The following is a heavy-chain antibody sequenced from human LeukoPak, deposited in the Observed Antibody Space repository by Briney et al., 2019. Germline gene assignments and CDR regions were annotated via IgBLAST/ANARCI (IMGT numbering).Heavy chain of an antibody. J-gene: IGHJ4*02. D-gene: IGHD6-13*01. Sequence: SQTLSLTCAISGDSVSSNSAAWNWIRQSPSRGFEWPGRTYYGSKWYNDYAVSVKSRITINPDTSKNQFSLQLNSVTPEDTAVYYCAREWQQLGLNDYWGQGTLVTVSS. V-gene: IGHV6-1*01. CDR3: AREWQQLGLNDY. CDR2: TYYGSKWYN. CDR1: GDSVSSNSAA.